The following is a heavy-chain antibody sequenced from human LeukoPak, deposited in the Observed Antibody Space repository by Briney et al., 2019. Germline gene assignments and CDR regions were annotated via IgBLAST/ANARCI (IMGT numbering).Heavy chain of an antibody. V-gene: IGHV3-74*01. Sequence: GGSLRLSCAASGFTLSNYWMHWVRQAPGKGLVWVSRINGDGSSTSNADAVKGRFTISRDNAKNTLFLQMNSLRAEDTAVYYCARDRTVTAGIDYWGQGTLVTVSS. D-gene: IGHD2-21*02. CDR2: INGDGSST. J-gene: IGHJ4*02. CDR1: GFTLSNYW. CDR3: ARDRTVTAGIDY.